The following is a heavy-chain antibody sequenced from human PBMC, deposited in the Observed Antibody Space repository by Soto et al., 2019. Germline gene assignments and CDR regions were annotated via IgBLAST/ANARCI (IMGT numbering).Heavy chain of an antibody. CDR2: ISYDGSNK. CDR1: GFTFSSYA. V-gene: IGHV3-30-3*01. D-gene: IGHD2-21*02. Sequence: QVQLVESGGGVVQPGRSLRLSCAASGFTFSSYAMHWVRQAPGKGLEWVAVISYDGSNKYYADSVKGRFTISRDNSKNTLYLQMNSLRAEDTAVYYCARDDGCGGDCPPHNGLGHYYYYGMDVWGQGTTVTVSS. J-gene: IGHJ6*02. CDR3: ARDDGCGGDCPPHNGLGHYYYYGMDV.